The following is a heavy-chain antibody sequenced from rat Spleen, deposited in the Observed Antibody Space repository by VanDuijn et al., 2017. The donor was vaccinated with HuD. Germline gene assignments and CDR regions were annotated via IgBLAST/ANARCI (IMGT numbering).Heavy chain of an antibody. V-gene: IGHV5-7*01. CDR2: IIYDGSST. CDR3: ARQIYYYSYYFDY. D-gene: IGHD1-2*01. Sequence: EVQLVESRGGLVQPGRSLKLSCVASGFTFNNYWMTWIRQAPKKGLEWVATIIYDGSSTYYRDSVKGRFTISRDNAKSTLYLQMDSLRSEDTATYYCARQIYYYSYYFDYWGQGVMVTVSS. J-gene: IGHJ2*01. CDR1: GFTFNNYW.